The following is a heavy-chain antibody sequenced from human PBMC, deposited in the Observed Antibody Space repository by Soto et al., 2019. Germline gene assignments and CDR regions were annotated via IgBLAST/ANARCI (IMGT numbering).Heavy chain of an antibody. J-gene: IGHJ4*02. CDR1: GFAFSSSL. CDR2: IKQDGSEK. V-gene: IGHV3-7*01. D-gene: IGHD2-2*01. Sequence: GGSLRLSCAASGFAFSSSLMSWVRQSPGKGLEWVADIKQDGSEKFYVDSVKGRFTISRDNAKNSLYLQMNSLRAEDTAVYYCAKRYCSSASCYVEYFDYWGQGTLVTVSS. CDR3: AKRYCSSASCYVEYFDY.